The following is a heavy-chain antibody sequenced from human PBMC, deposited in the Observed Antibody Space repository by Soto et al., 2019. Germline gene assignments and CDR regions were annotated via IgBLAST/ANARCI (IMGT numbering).Heavy chain of an antibody. Sequence: SETLSLTCAVYGGSFSGYYWSWIRQPPGKGLEWIGEINHSGSTNYNPSLKSRVTISVDTSKNQFSLKLSSVTAADTAVYYCARGLPYYDILTGYYNYNWFDPWGQGTLVTVSS. CDR2: INHSGST. J-gene: IGHJ5*02. CDR1: GGSFSGYY. V-gene: IGHV4-34*01. CDR3: ARGLPYYDILTGYYNYNWFDP. D-gene: IGHD3-9*01.